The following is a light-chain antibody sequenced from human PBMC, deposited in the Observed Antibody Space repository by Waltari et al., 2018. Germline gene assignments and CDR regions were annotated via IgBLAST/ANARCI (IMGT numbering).Light chain of an antibody. CDR3: QQYDNYLFVT. CDR2: GAS. V-gene: IGKV1-33*01. CDR1: QDIVNF. J-gene: IGKJ4*01. Sequence: IQMTQSPSSLSASVGDRVTITCQASQDIVNFLNWYQQKPGEVPKLLIYGASTLTTGVPSRFSGIGSGTDFTFTITNLQPEDVATYYCQQYDNYLFVTFGGGTKLEIK.